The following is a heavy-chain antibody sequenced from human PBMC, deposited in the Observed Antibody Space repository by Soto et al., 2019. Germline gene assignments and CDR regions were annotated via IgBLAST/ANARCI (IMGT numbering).Heavy chain of an antibody. J-gene: IGHJ4*02. CDR1: GGSISSGGYS. CDR2: IYYSGST. V-gene: IGHV4-30-2*03. CDR3: ARLGDYGDFDY. Sequence: SETLSLTCAVSGGSISSGGYSWSWIRQPPGKGLEWIGCIYYSGSTYYNPSLKSRVTISVDTSKNQFSLKLSSVTAADTAVYYCARLGDYGDFDYWGQGTLVTVSS. D-gene: IGHD4-17*01.